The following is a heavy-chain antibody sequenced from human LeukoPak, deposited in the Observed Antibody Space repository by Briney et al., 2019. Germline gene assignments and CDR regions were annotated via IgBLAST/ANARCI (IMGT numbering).Heavy chain of an antibody. Sequence: SGPTLVXPTETLTLTCTVSGFSLSNARMGVSWIRQPPGKALEWLAHIFSNDEKSYSTSLKSRLTISKDTSKSQVVLTMTNMDPVDTATYYCALYYDFWSGYKEIDYWGQGTLVTVSS. CDR1: GFSLSNARMG. CDR2: IFSNDEK. V-gene: IGHV2-26*01. CDR3: ALYYDFWSGYKEIDY. J-gene: IGHJ4*02. D-gene: IGHD3-3*01.